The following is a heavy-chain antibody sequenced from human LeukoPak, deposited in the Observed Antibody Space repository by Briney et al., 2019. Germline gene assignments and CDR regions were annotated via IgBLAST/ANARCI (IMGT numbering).Heavy chain of an antibody. CDR3: ARGSIRSGHDYDY. D-gene: IGHD5-12*01. V-gene: IGHV1-2*04. J-gene: IGHJ4*02. Sequence: ASVKVSCKASGYTFTDYYIHWVRQAPGQGLEWMGWINANSGDTNFAQKFQGLVTMTRDPSISAAYMELSRLRSDDTAVYYCARGSIRSGHDYDYWGQGTLVTVSS. CDR2: INANSGDT. CDR1: GYTFTDYY.